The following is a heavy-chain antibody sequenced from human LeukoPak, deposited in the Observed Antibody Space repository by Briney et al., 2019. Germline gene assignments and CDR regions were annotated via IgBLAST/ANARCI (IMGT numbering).Heavy chain of an antibody. CDR1: GFTFSSYA. V-gene: IGHV3-23*01. CDR3: AKDYYYDSSGYSFDY. Sequence: PGGSLRLSCAASGFTFSSYAMSWVRQAPGKGLEWVSAISGSGGSTYYADSVKGRFTISRDNSKNTLYLQMNSLGAEDTAVYYCAKDYYYDSSGYSFDYWGQGTLVTVSS. J-gene: IGHJ4*02. D-gene: IGHD3-22*01. CDR2: ISGSGGST.